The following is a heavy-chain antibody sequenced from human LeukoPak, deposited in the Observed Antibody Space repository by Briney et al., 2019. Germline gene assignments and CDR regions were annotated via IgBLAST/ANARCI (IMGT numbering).Heavy chain of an antibody. CDR1: GGSFGNYY. Sequence: SETLSLTCTVSGGSFGNYYWSWIRQPPGKGLEWIGYIYDSGTTNYNPSLKSRVTISVDTATNQFSLKLRSVTAADTAVYYCAKDRADIWGQGTMVTVSS. J-gene: IGHJ3*02. CDR2: IYDSGTT. D-gene: IGHD3-10*01. CDR3: AKDRADI. V-gene: IGHV4-59*01.